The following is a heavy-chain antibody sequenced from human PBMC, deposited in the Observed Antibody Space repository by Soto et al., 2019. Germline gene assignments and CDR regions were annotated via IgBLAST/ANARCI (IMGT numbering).Heavy chain of an antibody. CDR1: GFTFSSYE. Sequence: TGGSLRLSCAVSGFTFSSYEMHWVRQAPGKGLEWVAIISYDGDKKYYADSVKGRFTMSRDNSKNTLDLQMDSLKVGDTAVYYCARRSTLSYHGLDVWGQGTTVTVSS. CDR3: ARRSTLSYHGLDV. J-gene: IGHJ6*02. CDR2: ISYDGDKK. D-gene: IGHD4-4*01. V-gene: IGHV3-30-3*01.